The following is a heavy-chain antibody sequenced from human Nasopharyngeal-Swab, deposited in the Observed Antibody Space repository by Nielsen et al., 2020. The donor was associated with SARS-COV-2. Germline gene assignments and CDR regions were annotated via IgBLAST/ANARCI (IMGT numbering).Heavy chain of an antibody. Sequence: WIRQPPGKRLEWVAVIWYDGSNKYYADSVKGRFTISRDNSKNTLYLQMNSLRAEDTAVYYCARDVGDYYDSSGTFDYWGQGTLVTVSS. J-gene: IGHJ4*02. D-gene: IGHD3-22*01. CDR3: ARDVGDYYDSSGTFDY. V-gene: IGHV3-33*01. CDR2: IWYDGSNK.